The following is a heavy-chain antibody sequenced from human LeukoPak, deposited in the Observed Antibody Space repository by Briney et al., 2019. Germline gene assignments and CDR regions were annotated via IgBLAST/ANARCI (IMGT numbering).Heavy chain of an antibody. CDR2: INHSGYT. J-gene: IGHJ2*01. CDR1: GYSISSGYF. D-gene: IGHD3-10*01. V-gene: IGHV4-38-2*02. Sequence: SETLSLTCTVSGYSISSGYFWSWIREPPGKGLEWIGEINHSGYTNYNPSLKSRVTISVDTSKKQFSLRLNSVTAADTAVYYCARIWPDLWGRGTLVTVSS. CDR3: ARIWPDL.